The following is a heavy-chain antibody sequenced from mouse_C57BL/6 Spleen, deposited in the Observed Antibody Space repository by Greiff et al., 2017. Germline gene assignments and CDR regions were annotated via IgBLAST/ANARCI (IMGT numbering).Heavy chain of an antibody. V-gene: IGHV1-59*01. CDR3: ARGSSLDY. CDR1: GYTFTSYW. CDR2: IDPSDSYT. J-gene: IGHJ2*01. D-gene: IGHD1-1*01. Sequence: QVQLQQPGAELVRPGTSVKLSCKASGYTFTSYWMHWVKQRPGQGLEWIGVIDPSDSYTNYNQKFKGKATVTVDTSSSTAYMQLSSLTSEYSAVYYCARGSSLDYWGQGTTLTVSS.